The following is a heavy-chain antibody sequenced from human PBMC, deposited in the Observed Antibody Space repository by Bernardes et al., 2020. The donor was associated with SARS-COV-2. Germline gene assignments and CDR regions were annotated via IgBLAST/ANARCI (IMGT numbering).Heavy chain of an antibody. CDR3: ARDSRYCSGGSCYPYYFDY. J-gene: IGHJ4*02. Sequence: TLSLTCTVSGGSISSYYWSWIRQPPGKGLEWIGYIYYSGSTNYNPSLKSRVTISVDTSKNQFSLKLSSVTAADTAVYYCARDSRYCSGGSCYPYYFDYWGQGTLVTVSS. CDR2: IYYSGST. CDR1: GGSISSYY. V-gene: IGHV4-59*01. D-gene: IGHD2-15*01.